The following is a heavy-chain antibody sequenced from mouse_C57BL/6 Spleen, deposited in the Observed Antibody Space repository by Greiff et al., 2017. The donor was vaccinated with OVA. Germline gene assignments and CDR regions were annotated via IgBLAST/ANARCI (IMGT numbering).Heavy chain of an antibody. CDR2: IHPNSGST. D-gene: IGHD1-1*01. CDR1: GYTFTSYW. V-gene: IGHV1-64*01. J-gene: IGHJ2*01. CDR3: ARGGGSSLYYFDY. Sequence: QVQLQQPGAELVKPGASVTLSCKASGYTFTSYWMHWVKQRPGQGLEWIGMIHPNSGSTNYNEKFKSKATLTVDKSSSTAYMQLSSLTSEDSAVYYCARGGGSSLYYFDYWGQGTTLTVSS.